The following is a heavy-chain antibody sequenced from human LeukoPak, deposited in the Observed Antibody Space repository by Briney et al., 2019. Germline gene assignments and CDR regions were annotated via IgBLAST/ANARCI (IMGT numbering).Heavy chain of an antibody. CDR1: GYTXTGYY. CDR2: INPNTGGT. CDR3: TRVGGLNDFWSGYSSY. J-gene: IGHJ4*02. V-gene: IGHV1-2*02. D-gene: IGHD3-3*01. Sequence: ASVKVSCKASGYTXTGYYIHWVRQAPGQGLEWMGWINPNTGGTDYAQKFQVRVTMTRDTSITTAYMELTRLTSDDTAVYYCTRVGGLNDFWSGYSSYWGQGTLVTVSS.